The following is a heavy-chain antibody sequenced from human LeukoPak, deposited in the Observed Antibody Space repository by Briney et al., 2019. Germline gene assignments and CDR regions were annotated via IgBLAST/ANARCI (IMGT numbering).Heavy chain of an antibody. J-gene: IGHJ4*02. CDR3: ARDNYGIQHVGPAFDY. V-gene: IGHV1-69*01. CDR1: GGTFSSYA. D-gene: IGHD5-18*01. Sequence: SVKVSCKASGGTFSSYAISWVRQAPGQGLEWMGGIIPIFGTANYAQKFRGRVTITADESTSTAYMELSSLRSEDTAVYYCARDNYGIQHVGPAFDYWGQGTLVTVSS. CDR2: IIPIFGTA.